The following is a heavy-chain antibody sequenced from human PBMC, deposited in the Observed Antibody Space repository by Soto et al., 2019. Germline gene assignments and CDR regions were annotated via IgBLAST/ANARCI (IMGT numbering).Heavy chain of an antibody. J-gene: IGHJ6*02. CDR3: ARVGLGYCSSTSCYIFHYSYGMDV. CDR2: TYYRSKWYS. V-gene: IGHV6-1*01. Sequence: PSQTLSLTCAISGDSVSSNNAAWNWIRQSPARGLEWLGRTYYRSKWYSYYAPSVKSRITIKPDTSKNQFSLQLNSVTPEDTAVYYCARVGLGYCSSTSCYIFHYSYGMDVWGQGTTVTVSS. CDR1: GDSVSSNNAA. D-gene: IGHD2-2*02.